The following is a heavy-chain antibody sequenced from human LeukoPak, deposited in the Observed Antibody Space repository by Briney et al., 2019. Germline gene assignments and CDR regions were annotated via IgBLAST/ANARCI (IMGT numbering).Heavy chain of an antibody. J-gene: IGHJ2*01. V-gene: IGHV3-23*01. CDR2: ISGSGGST. Sequence: PGGSLRLSCAASGFTFSSYAMSWVRQAPGKGLEWVSAISGSGGSTYYADSVKGRFTISRDNSKNTLYLQMNSLRAEDTAVYYCARGGYDYVWGSYRYYWYFDLWGRGTLVTVSS. CDR3: ARGGYDYVWGSYRYYWYFDL. CDR1: GFTFSSYA. D-gene: IGHD3-16*02.